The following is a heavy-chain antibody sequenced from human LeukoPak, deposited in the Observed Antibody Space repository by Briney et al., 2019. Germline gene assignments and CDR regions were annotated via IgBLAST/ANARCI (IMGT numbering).Heavy chain of an antibody. CDR2: IIPIFGTA. Sequence: ASVKVSCKASGGTFSSYAISWVRQAPGQGREWMGRIIPIFGTANYAQKFQGRVTITTDESTSTAYMELSSLRSEDTAVYYCARGGIAVAGTWFDPWGQGTLVTVSS. V-gene: IGHV1-69*05. CDR1: GGTFSSYA. D-gene: IGHD6-19*01. CDR3: ARGGIAVAGTWFDP. J-gene: IGHJ5*02.